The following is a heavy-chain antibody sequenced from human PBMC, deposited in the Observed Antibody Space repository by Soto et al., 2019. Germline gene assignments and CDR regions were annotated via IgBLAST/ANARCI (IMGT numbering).Heavy chain of an antibody. CDR1: GYTFTGYY. CDR2: INPNSGGT. Sequence: ASVKVSCKASGYTFTGYYMHWVRQAPGQGLEWMGWINPNSGGTNYAQKFQGWVTMTRDTSISTAYMELSRLRSDDTAVYYCARAGAVPVRVRLYGMDVWGQGTTVTVSS. CDR3: ARAGAVPVRVRLYGMDV. D-gene: IGHD6-13*01. V-gene: IGHV1-2*04. J-gene: IGHJ6*02.